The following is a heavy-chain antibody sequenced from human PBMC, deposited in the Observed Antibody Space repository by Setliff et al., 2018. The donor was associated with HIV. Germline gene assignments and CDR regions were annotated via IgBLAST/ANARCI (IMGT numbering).Heavy chain of an antibody. D-gene: IGHD3-10*01. CDR2: ISASGGST. CDR1: GFTFSTHA. V-gene: IGHV3-23*01. CDR3: ARARTGVTMVRGAMSF. Sequence: PGGSLRLSCAASGFTFSTHAMSWVRQAPGKGLEWVSAISASGGSTYYADSVKGRFTISRDNSKNTLYLQMNSLGPEDTAVYYCARARTGVTMVRGAMSFWGQGTLVTVSS. J-gene: IGHJ4*02.